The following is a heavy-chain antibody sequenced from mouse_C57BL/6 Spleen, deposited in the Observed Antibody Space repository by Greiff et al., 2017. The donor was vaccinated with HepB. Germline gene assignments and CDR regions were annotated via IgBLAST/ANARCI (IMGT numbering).Heavy chain of an antibody. D-gene: IGHD4-1*01. Sequence: QVQLQQSGPGLVQPSQSLSITCTVSGFSLTSYGVHWVRQSPGKGLEWLGVIWRGGSTDYNAAFMSRLSITKDNSKSQVFFKMNSLQADDTAIYYCAKEGTGTGYYFDYWGQGTTLTVSS. J-gene: IGHJ2*01. CDR3: AKEGTGTGYYFDY. V-gene: IGHV2-5*01. CDR2: IWRGGST. CDR1: GFSLTSYG.